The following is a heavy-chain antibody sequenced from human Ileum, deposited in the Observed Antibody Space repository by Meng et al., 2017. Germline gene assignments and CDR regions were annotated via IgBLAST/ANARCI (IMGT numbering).Heavy chain of an antibody. Sequence: QWQVVQSGAGVNKTGASVKVCCKGSGYTFTSYYMHWVRQAPGQGLEWMGIINPSGGSTSYAQKFQGRVTMTRDTSTSTVYMELSSLRSEDTAVYYCARVGAVASFDYWGQGTLVTVSS. CDR3: ARVGAVASFDY. D-gene: IGHD6-19*01. J-gene: IGHJ4*02. CDR2: INPSGGST. V-gene: IGHV1-46*01. CDR1: GYTFTSYY.